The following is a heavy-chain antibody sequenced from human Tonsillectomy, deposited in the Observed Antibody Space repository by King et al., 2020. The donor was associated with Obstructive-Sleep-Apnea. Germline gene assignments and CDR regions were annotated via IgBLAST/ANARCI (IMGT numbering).Heavy chain of an antibody. Sequence: VQLVESGGGVVQPGRSLRLSCAASGFTFSSYAMHWVRQAPGKGLDWVAVISYDGSNKYYADSVKGRFTISRDNSKNTLYLQMNSLRAEDTAVYYCARELVDIVVVPAATNYYYSYGMDVWGQGTTVTVSS. CDR3: ARELVDIVVVPAATNYYYSYGMDV. CDR2: ISYDGSNK. D-gene: IGHD2-2*03. J-gene: IGHJ6*02. V-gene: IGHV3-30-3*01. CDR1: GFTFSSYA.